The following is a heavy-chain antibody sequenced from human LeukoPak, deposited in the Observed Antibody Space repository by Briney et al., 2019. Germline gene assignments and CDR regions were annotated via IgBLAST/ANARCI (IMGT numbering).Heavy chain of an antibody. CDR1: GYSFTSYW. CDR3: ARCHYDYDFWSGYYTTLPEYNWFDP. V-gene: IGHV5-51*01. D-gene: IGHD3-3*01. Sequence: GESLKISCKGSGYSFTSYWIGWVRQMPGKGLEWMGIIYPGDSDTRYSPSFQGQVTISADKSISTAYLQWSSLKGSDTAMYYCARCHYDYDFWSGYYTTLPEYNWFDPWGQGTLVTVSS. J-gene: IGHJ5*02. CDR2: IYPGDSDT.